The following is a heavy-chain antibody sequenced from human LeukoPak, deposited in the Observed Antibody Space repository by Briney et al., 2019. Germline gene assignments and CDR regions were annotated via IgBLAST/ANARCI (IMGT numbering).Heavy chain of an antibody. CDR1: GGTFSSYA. J-gene: IGHJ6*02. Sequence: ASVKVSCKASGGTFSSYAISWVRQAPGQGLEWMGRIIPILGIANYAQKFQGRVTITADKSTSTAYMELSSLRSEDTAVYYCARDSSGYYLLMDYYGMDVWGQGTTVTVSS. D-gene: IGHD3-22*01. CDR2: IIPILGIA. CDR3: ARDSSGYYLLMDYYGMDV. V-gene: IGHV1-69*04.